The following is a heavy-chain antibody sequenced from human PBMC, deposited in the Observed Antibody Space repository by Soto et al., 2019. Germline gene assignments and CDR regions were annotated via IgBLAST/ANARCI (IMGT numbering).Heavy chain of an antibody. V-gene: IGHV1-3*01. J-gene: IGHJ6*02. CDR3: ARDKYSNRPGYYYYYYGRDV. CDR1: GYTFTSYA. Sequence: ASVKVSCPASGYTFTSYAMHWVRQAPGQRLEWMGWINAGNGNTKYSQKFQGRVTITRDTSASTAYMELSSLRSEDTAVYYCARDKYSNRPGYYYYYYGRDVWGQGTTVTVSS. CDR2: INAGNGNT. D-gene: IGHD6-13*01.